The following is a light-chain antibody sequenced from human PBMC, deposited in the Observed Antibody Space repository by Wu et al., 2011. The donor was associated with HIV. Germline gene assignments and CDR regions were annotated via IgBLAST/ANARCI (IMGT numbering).Light chain of an antibody. CDR2: GAS. V-gene: IGKV3-15*01. J-gene: IGKJ5*01. Sequence: EIVMTQSPDTLSVSPGDRATLSCRASQGVKSDLAWYQQKPGQAPRLLIYGASTRATGIPARFSGSGSGTDFTLTISSLEPEDFAVYYCQQGRNWPLTFGQGTRLEIK. CDR3: QQGRNWPLT. CDR1: QGVKSD.